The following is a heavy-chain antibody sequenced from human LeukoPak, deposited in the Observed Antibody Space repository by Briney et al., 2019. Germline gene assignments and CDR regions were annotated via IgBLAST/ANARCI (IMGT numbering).Heavy chain of an antibody. J-gene: IGHJ4*02. Sequence: ASVKVSCKASGYTFTSCAISWVRQAPGQGLEWMGWISAYNGNTNYAQKLQGRVTMTTDTSTSTAYMELRSLRSDDTAVYYCARDLGRVLLWFGELFDYWGQGTLVTVSS. V-gene: IGHV1-18*01. CDR1: GYTFTSCA. D-gene: IGHD3-10*01. CDR3: ARDLGRVLLWFGELFDY. CDR2: ISAYNGNT.